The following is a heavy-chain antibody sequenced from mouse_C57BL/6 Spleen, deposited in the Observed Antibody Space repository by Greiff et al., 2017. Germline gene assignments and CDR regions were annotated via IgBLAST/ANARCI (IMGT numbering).Heavy chain of an antibody. CDR2: ISGGGGNT. CDR1: GFTFSSYT. CDR3: ARQRYYGPSFAY. D-gene: IGHD1-1*01. Sequence: DVMLVESGGGLVKPGGSLKLSCAASGFTFSSYTMSWVRQTPEKRLEWVATISGGGGNTYYPDSVKGRFPISRDNAKNTLYLQMSSLRSEDTALYYCARQRYYGPSFAYWGQGTLVTVSA. V-gene: IGHV5-9*01. J-gene: IGHJ3*01.